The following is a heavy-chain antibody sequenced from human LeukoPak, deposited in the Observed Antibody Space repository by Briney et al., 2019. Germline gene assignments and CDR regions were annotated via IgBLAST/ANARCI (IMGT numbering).Heavy chain of an antibody. Sequence: ASVKVSCKASGYTFTSYYMHWVRQAPGQGLEWMGIINPSGGSTSYAQKFQGRVTMTRDTSTSTVYMELSSLRSEDTAVYYCARDGGTVTTLADYYYYYMDVWGKGTTVTVSS. D-gene: IGHD4-11*01. V-gene: IGHV1-46*01. CDR3: ARDGGTVTTLADYYYYYMDV. J-gene: IGHJ6*03. CDR1: GYTFTSYY. CDR2: INPSGGST.